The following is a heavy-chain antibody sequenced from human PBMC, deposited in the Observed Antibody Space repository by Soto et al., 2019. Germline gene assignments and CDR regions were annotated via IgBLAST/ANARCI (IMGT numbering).Heavy chain of an antibody. V-gene: IGHV1-46*01. Sequence: ASVKVSCKASGYTFTSYYMHWVRQAPGQGLEWMGIINPSGGSTSYAQKFQGRVTMTRDTSTSTVYMELSSLRSEDTAVYYCARDLLLLWFGEFSYYYDYYGMDVWGQGTTVTVSS. J-gene: IGHJ6*02. D-gene: IGHD3-10*01. CDR3: ARDLLLLWFGEFSYYYDYYGMDV. CDR1: GYTFTSYY. CDR2: INPSGGST.